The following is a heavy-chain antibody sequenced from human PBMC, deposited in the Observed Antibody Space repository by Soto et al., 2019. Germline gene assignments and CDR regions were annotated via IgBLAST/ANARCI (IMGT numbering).Heavy chain of an antibody. CDR2: IYYSGST. J-gene: IGHJ4*02. D-gene: IGHD4-17*01. CDR3: ARGEHDYGGPGMNYFDY. V-gene: IGHV4-31*03. CDR1: GGSISSGGYY. Sequence: PSETLSLTCTVSGGSISSGGYYWSWIRQHPGKGLEWIGYIYYSGSTYYNPSLKSRVTISVDTSKNQFTLKLRSVTAADTAVYYCARGEHDYGGPGMNYFDYWGQGTLVTVSS.